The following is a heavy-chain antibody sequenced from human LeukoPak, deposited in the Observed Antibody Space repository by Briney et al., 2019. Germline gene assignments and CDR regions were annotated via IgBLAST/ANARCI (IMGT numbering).Heavy chain of an antibody. V-gene: IGHV3-21*01. CDR1: TFTFSSYT. CDR3: ARDVEMYSSTWSDAFDI. CDR2: ISSSRNYI. J-gene: IGHJ3*02. Sequence: GGSLRLSCAASTFTFSSYTMNWVRQAPGKGLEWVSSISSSRNYIYYADSVKGRFTISRDSAKNSLYLQMNSLRVEDTAVYYCARDVEMYSSTWSDAFDIWGQGTMVTVSS. D-gene: IGHD6-13*01.